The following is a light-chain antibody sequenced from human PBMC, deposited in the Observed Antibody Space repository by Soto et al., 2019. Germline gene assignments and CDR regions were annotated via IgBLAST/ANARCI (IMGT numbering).Light chain of an antibody. J-gene: IGKJ4*01. CDR2: AAS. CDR3: QQSFNTPVS. CDR1: QSISIR. V-gene: IGKV1-39*01. Sequence: DIQMTQSPSSLSASVGDRVTMTCRASQSISIRLNWYQQHPGRAPKLLIYAASSLQSGVPSRFSGSGSGTEFTLTISSLQPEGYASYYCQQSFNTPVSFGGGTKVGIK.